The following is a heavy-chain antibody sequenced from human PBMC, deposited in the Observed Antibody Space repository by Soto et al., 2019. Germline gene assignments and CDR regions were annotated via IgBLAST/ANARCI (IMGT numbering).Heavy chain of an antibody. J-gene: IGHJ6*02. Sequence: ASVKVSCKASGYTFTSYAMHWVRQAPGQRLEWMGWINAGNGNTKYSQKFQGRVTITRDTSASTAYMALSSLRSEDTDVYYCARDREGGTSYYDFWSGEPQYYYYGMDVWGQGTTVTVSS. CDR2: INAGNGNT. CDR1: GYTFTSYA. V-gene: IGHV1-3*01. D-gene: IGHD3-3*01. CDR3: ARDREGGTSYYDFWSGEPQYYYYGMDV.